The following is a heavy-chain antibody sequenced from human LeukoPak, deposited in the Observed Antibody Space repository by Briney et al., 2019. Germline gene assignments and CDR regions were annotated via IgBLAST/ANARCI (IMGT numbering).Heavy chain of an antibody. V-gene: IGHV1-18*04. D-gene: IGHD5-12*01. J-gene: IGHJ4*02. CDR3: ARDQSPGDIVPTTFDY. Sequence: ASVKVSCKASGYTFTTYGITWVRQAPGQGLEWMGWSSAYNGNTNYAQKLQGRVTMTTDTSTSTAYMELRSLRSDDTAVYYCARDQSPGDIVPTTFDYWGQGTLVTVSS. CDR1: GYTFTTYG. CDR2: SSAYNGNT.